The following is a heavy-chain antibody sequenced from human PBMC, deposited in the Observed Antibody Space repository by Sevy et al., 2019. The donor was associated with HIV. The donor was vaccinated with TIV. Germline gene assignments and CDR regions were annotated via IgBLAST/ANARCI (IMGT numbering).Heavy chain of an antibody. CDR3: ARRHYDSSGYIDY. Sequence: GGSLRLSCAASGFTFNSYGMHWVRQAPGKGLEWVAVIWYDGSNKYYADSVKGRFTISRDNSKNTLYLQMNSLRAEDTAVYYCARRHYDSSGYIDYWGQGTLVTVSS. D-gene: IGHD3-22*01. CDR2: IWYDGSNK. CDR1: GFTFNSYG. J-gene: IGHJ4*02. V-gene: IGHV3-33*01.